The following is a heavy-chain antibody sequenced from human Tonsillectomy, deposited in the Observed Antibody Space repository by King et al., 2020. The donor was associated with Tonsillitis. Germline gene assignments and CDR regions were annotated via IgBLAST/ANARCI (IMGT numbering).Heavy chain of an antibody. D-gene: IGHD3-9*01. CDR1: GFIFNDYA. Sequence: QLVQSGGGLVQPGRSLRLSCAASGFIFNDYAMHWVRQAPGRGRDGVSSISWNGGIVGYADSVKGRFTISRDNAKNSLFLQMNSLRPEDTAFYYCAKARVLTGNILDYWGRGTLVTVSS. CDR3: AKARVLTGNILDY. V-gene: IGHV3-9*01. J-gene: IGHJ4*02. CDR2: ISWNGGIV.